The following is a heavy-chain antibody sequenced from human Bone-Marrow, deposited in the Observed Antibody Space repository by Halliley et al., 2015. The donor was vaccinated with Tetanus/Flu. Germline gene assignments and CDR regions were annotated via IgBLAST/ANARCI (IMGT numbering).Heavy chain of an antibody. J-gene: IGHJ4*02. CDR3: ARLALGASYYFDY. V-gene: IGHV4-61*07. CDR2: IYYRGSN. D-gene: IGHD1-26*01. Sequence: EWIGYIYYRGSNDYNPSLKSRVSISVDPSRNQFSLRLNSVTAADTAVYYCARLALGASYYFDYWGQGTLVTVSS.